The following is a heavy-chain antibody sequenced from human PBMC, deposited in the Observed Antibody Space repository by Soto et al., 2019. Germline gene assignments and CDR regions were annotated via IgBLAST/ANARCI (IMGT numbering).Heavy chain of an antibody. J-gene: IGHJ6*02. CDR1: GYRFINLW. CDR2: MYPGTSDI. CDR3: ATQRDFYYAMDV. D-gene: IGHD3-10*01. Sequence: PVESLKISCKGSGYRFINLWLWWLLQMPGKGLECIGVMYPGTSDIRYSPSFQGQVTISADNSISTAYLHWNSLKASDTALYYCATQRDFYYAMDVWGQGTTVTVSS. V-gene: IGHV5-51*01.